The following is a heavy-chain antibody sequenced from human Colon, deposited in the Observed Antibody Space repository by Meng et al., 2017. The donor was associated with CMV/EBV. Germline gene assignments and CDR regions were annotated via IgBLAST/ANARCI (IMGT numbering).Heavy chain of an antibody. D-gene: IGHD1-26*01. Sequence: SVKVSCKASRDTFNNYAFNWVRQAPGQGLEWLGGIVPIVSRTNYAQKFQGRVTITADKSMSTAYMELSSLRSEDTALYFCATGGAAQSSTNRNHFDYWGQGTLVTVSS. CDR2: IVPIVSRT. V-gene: IGHV1-69*10. CDR1: RDTFNNYA. CDR3: ATGGAAQSSTNRNHFDY. J-gene: IGHJ4*02.